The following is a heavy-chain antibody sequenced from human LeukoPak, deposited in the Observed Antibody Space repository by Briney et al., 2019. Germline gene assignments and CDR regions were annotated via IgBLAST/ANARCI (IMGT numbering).Heavy chain of an antibody. CDR2: INHSGST. D-gene: IGHD3-10*01. CDR1: GGSISSYY. V-gene: IGHV4-34*01. Sequence: PSETLSLTCTVSGGSISSYYWSWIRQPPGKGLEWIGEINHSGSTNYNPSLKSRVTISVDTSKSQFSLKLSSVTAADTAVYYCARGYGSGSYYHYWGQGTLVTVSS. J-gene: IGHJ4*02. CDR3: ARGYGSGSYYHY.